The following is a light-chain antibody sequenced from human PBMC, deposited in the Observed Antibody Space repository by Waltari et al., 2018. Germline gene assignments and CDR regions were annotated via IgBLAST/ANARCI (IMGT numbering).Light chain of an antibody. CDR1: QSVRSSY. V-gene: IGKV3-20*01. Sequence: EIVLTQSPGTLSLSPGERATLSCRASQSVRSSYLAWYLQKPGQAPRLLIYGASSRATGIPDRFSGSWSGTDFTLTISRLEPDDFAVYYCQQYGTLITFGQGTRLEIK. J-gene: IGKJ5*01. CDR3: QQYGTLIT. CDR2: GAS.